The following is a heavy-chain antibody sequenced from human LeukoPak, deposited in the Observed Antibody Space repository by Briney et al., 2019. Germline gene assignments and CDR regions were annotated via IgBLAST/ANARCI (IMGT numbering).Heavy chain of an antibody. CDR3: AGQYYDFWSGYRPGMDV. J-gene: IGHJ6*02. V-gene: IGHV4-39*01. Sequence: SETLSLTCTVSDGSISSSSYYWGWIRQPPGKGLEWIGSIYYSGSTYYNPSLKSRVTISVDTSKNQFSLKLSSVTAADTAVYYCAGQYYDFWSGYRPGMDVWGQGTTVTVSS. CDR2: IYYSGST. CDR1: DGSISSSSYY. D-gene: IGHD3-3*01.